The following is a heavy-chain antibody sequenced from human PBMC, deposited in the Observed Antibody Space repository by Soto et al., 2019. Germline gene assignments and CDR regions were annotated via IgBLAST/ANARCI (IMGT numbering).Heavy chain of an antibody. CDR2: IIPILGIA. Sequence: QVQLVQSGAEVKKPGSSVKVSCKASGGTFSSSTISWVRQAPGQGLEWMGRIIPILGIANYAQKFQGRVTITADKSTSPAYMELSSLRSEDTAVYYCAREMTTVTTHWFDPWGQGTLVTVSS. J-gene: IGHJ5*02. CDR1: GGTFSSST. D-gene: IGHD4-4*01. V-gene: IGHV1-69*08. CDR3: AREMTTVTTHWFDP.